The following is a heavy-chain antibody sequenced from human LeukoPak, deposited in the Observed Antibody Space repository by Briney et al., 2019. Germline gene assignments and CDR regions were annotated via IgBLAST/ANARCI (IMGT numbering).Heavy chain of an antibody. CDR3: ARGAGYSSGWYQFDY. J-gene: IGHJ4*02. Sequence: KTSETLSLTCTVSGGSISSYYWSWIRQPPGKGRGWIGYTYYSGSTNYNPSLKSRVTISVDTSKNQFSLKLSSVTAADTAVYYCARGAGYSSGWYQFDYWGQGTLVTVSS. V-gene: IGHV4-59*01. CDR1: GGSISSYY. D-gene: IGHD6-19*01. CDR2: TYYSGST.